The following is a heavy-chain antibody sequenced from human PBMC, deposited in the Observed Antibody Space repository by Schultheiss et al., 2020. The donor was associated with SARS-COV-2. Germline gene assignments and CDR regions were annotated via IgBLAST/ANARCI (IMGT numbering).Heavy chain of an antibody. CDR3: ARIRSEVAAATFDY. V-gene: IGHV2-70*01. CDR2: IDWDDDK. D-gene: IGHD6-13*01. J-gene: IGHJ4*02. Sequence: TLSLTCTFSGFSLSTSGMCVSWIRQPPGKALEWLALIDWDDDKYYSTSLKTRLTISKDTSKNQVVLTMTNMDPVDTATYYCARIRSEVAAATFDYWGQGTLVTVSS. CDR1: GFSLSTSGMC.